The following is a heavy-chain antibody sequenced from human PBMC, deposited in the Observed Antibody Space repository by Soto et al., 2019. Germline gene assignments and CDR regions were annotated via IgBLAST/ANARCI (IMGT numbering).Heavy chain of an antibody. CDR3: ASQQQHYDILTGYNYYYYGLDV. J-gene: IGHJ6*02. CDR1: GGSISSRSYY. Sequence: PSETLSLTCTVSGGSISSRSYYWGWIRQPPGKGLEWIGTIYYSGSTYYNPSLKSRVTISVDTSKNQFSLKLSSVTAADTAVYYCASQQQHYDILTGYNYYYYGLDVWGQGTTVT. CDR2: IYYSGST. D-gene: IGHD3-9*01. V-gene: IGHV4-39*01.